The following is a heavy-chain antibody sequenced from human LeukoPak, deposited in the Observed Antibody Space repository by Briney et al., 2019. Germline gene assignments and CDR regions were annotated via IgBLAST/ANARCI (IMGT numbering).Heavy chain of an antibody. V-gene: IGHV3-21*01. CDR1: GFTFSSYS. J-gene: IGHJ6*03. Sequence: KSGGSLRLSCAASGFTFSSYSMNWVRQAPGKGLEWVSSISSSSSYIYYADSVKGRFTISRDNAKNSLYLQMNSLRAEDTAVYYCAKNREYSSSSGSGSYYYYYMDVWGKGTTVTVSS. D-gene: IGHD6-6*01. CDR2: ISSSSSYI. CDR3: AKNREYSSSSGSGSYYYYYMDV.